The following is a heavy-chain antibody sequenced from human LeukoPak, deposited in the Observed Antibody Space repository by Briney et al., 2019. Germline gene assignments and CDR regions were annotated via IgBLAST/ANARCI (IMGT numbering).Heavy chain of an antibody. CDR3: ARALYYDFWSGYNNWFDP. CDR2: INHSGST. Sequence: PSETLSLTCAVYGGSFSGYYWSWIRQPPGKGLEWIGEINHSGSTNYNPSLKSRVTISVDTSKNQFSLKLSSVTAADTAVYYCARALYYDFWSGYNNWFDPWGQGTLVTVSS. D-gene: IGHD3-3*01. V-gene: IGHV4-34*01. J-gene: IGHJ5*02. CDR1: GGSFSGYY.